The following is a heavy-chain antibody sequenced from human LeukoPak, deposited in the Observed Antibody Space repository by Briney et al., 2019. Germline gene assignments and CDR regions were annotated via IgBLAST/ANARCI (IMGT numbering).Heavy chain of an antibody. Sequence: PGGSLRLSCAASGFTFSSYAMSWVRQAPGKGLEWVAVISYDGSNKYYADSVKGRFTISRDNSKNTLYLQMNSLRAEDTAVYYCAREGSSGWDYWGQGTLVTVSS. CDR1: GFTFSSYA. CDR3: AREGSSGWDY. CDR2: ISYDGSNK. V-gene: IGHV3-30-3*01. D-gene: IGHD6-19*01. J-gene: IGHJ4*02.